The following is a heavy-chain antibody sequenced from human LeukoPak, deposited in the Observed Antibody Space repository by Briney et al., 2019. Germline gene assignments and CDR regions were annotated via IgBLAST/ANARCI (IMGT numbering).Heavy chain of an antibody. J-gene: IGHJ5*02. CDR2: ISSSGSTI. CDR3: ARHAETNWFDP. CDR1: GFTFSDYY. Sequence: SGGSLRLSCAASGFTFSDYYMSWIRQAPGKGLEWVSYISSSGSTIYYADSVKGRFTISRDNAKNSLYLQVNSLRAEDTAVYYCARHAETNWFDPWGQGTLVTVSS. V-gene: IGHV3-11*04.